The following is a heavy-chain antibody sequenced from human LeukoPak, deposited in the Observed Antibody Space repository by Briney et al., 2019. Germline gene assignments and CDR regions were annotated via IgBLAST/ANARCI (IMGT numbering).Heavy chain of an antibody. CDR3: ARQLLPGSGGMDV. D-gene: IGHD2-15*01. CDR2: IYHSGST. CDR1: GGSISSGGYS. Sequence: SETPSLTCVVSGGSISSGGYSWSWIRQPPGKGLEWIGYIYHSGSTYYNPSLKSRVTISVDRSKNQFSLKLSSVTAADTAVYYCARQLLPGSGGMDVWGKGTTVTVSS. J-gene: IGHJ6*04. V-gene: IGHV4-30-2*01.